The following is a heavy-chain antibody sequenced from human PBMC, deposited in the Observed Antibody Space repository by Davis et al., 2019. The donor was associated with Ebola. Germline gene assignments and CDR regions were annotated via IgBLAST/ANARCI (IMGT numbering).Heavy chain of an antibody. CDR1: GFTFDDYA. D-gene: IGHD3-10*01. CDR2: ISWNSGSI. Sequence: SLKISCAASGFTFDDYAMHWVRQAPGKGLEWVSGISWNSGSIGYADSVKGRFTISRDNAKNSLYLQMNSLRAEVTALYYCAKGFMVQGVIPYYYGMDVWGQGTTVTVSS. CDR3: AKGFMVQGVIPYYYGMDV. J-gene: IGHJ6*02. V-gene: IGHV3-9*01.